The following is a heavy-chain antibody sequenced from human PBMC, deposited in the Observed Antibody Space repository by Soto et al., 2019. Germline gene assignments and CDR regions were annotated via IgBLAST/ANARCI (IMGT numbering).Heavy chain of an antibody. J-gene: IGHJ6*02. CDR1: GYTFTSYD. V-gene: IGHV1-69*13. CDR3: ARDRSVYCSSTSCYTFNYYYGMDV. D-gene: IGHD2-2*02. Sequence: GASVKVSCKASGYTFTSYDISWVRQAPGQGLEWMGGIIPIFGTANYAQKFQGRVTITADESTSTAYMELSSLRSEDTAVYYCARDRSVYCSSTSCYTFNYYYGMDVWGQGTTVTVSS. CDR2: IIPIFGTA.